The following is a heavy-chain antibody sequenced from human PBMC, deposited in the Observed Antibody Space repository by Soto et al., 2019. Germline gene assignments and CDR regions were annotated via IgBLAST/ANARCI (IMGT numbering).Heavy chain of an antibody. V-gene: IGHV1-69*13. J-gene: IGHJ6*02. CDR3: ARDKRPYSSSPGYYGMDV. Sequence: SVNVSCKASGVTFSSYGIIFVRQCPGGGLEWMGVFIPIFGTANYAQKFQGRVTITADESTSTAYMELSSLRSEDTAVYYCARDKRPYSSSPGYYGMDVWGQGTTVTVSS. CDR1: GVTFSSYG. CDR2: FIPIFGTA. D-gene: IGHD6-6*01.